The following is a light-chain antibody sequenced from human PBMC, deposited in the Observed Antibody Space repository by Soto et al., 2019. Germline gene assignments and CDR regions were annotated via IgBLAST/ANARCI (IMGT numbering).Light chain of an antibody. V-gene: IGKV2D-29*01. CDR1: QSLLRSDGKTY. CDR3: IRSIRLRLT. Sequence: DVVVTQTPLSLSVTPGQPASISCKSSQSLLRSDGKTYLYWYLQKPGQPPQLLIYEVFNRFSGVPDSFRGSGTGTDFALKIIRVEDKAVGIYDCIRSIRLRLTCGGGNKVE. J-gene: IGKJ4*01. CDR2: EVF.